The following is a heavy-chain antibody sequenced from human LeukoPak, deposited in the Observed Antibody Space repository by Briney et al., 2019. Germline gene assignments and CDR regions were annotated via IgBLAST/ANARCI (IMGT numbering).Heavy chain of an antibody. CDR3: AASHELLVDY. J-gene: IGHJ4*02. CDR2: INHSGST. Sequence: SGGSLRLSCAASGFTFSSYEMNWVRQAPGKGLEWIGEINHSGSTNYNPSLKSRVTISVDTSKNQFSLKLSSVTAADTAVYYCAASHELLVDYWGQGTLVTVSS. D-gene: IGHD1-26*01. V-gene: IGHV4-34*08. CDR1: GFTFSSYE.